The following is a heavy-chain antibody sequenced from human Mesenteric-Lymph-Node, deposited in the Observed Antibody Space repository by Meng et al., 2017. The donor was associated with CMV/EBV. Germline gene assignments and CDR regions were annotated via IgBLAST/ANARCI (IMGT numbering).Heavy chain of an antibody. CDR2: IYSGGTST. V-gene: IGHV3-23*03. Sequence: GESLKISCAATGFTFSSYAMNWVRQAPGKGLEWVSVIYSGGTSTYYADSVKGRFTISRDNSKNTLFLQMNSLRVDDTAVYYCAKDSSMWGMDYWGQGTLVTVSS. J-gene: IGHJ4*02. CDR1: GFTFSSYA. CDR3: AKDSSMWGMDY. D-gene: IGHD2/OR15-2a*01.